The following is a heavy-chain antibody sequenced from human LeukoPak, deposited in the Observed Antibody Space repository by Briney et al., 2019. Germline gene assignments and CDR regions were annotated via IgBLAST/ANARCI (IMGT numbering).Heavy chain of an antibody. D-gene: IGHD3-9*01. CDR1: GFAFSNFA. J-gene: IGHJ6*02. V-gene: IGHV3-23*01. CDR2: VSPSSGNT. CDR3: ARDRAPYDILTGYYNPMDV. Sequence: GGSLRLSCAASGFAFSNFAMSWVRQAPGEGLEWVSTVSPSSGNTYYADSVKGRFTISRDNAKNSLYLQMNSLRAEDTAVYYCARDRAPYDILTGYYNPMDVWGQGTTVTVSS.